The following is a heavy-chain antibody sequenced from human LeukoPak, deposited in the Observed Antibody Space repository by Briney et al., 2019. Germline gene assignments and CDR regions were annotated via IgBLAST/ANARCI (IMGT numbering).Heavy chain of an antibody. V-gene: IGHV4-59*01. J-gene: IGHJ5*02. CDR1: GGSISSYY. CDR2: IYYSGST. CDR3: AREGAYNWFDP. Sequence: SETLSLTCTVSGGSISSYYWSWIRQPPGKGLEWIGYIYYSGSTNYNPSLKSRVTISVDTSKNQLSLKLSSVTAADTAVYYCAREGAYNWFDPWGQGTLVTVSS. D-gene: IGHD1-26*01.